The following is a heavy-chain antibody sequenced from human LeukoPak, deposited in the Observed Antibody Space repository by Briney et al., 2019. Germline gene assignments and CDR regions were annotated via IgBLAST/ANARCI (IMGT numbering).Heavy chain of an antibody. Sequence: SETLSLTCAVYGGSFRGYYWSWIRQPPGKGLEWIGEINHSGSTNYNPSLKSRVTISVDTSKNQFSLKLSSVTAADTAVYYCARGPSSGWPYYYYGMDVWGQGTTVTVSS. CDR1: GGSFRGYY. CDR2: INHSGST. V-gene: IGHV4-34*01. J-gene: IGHJ6*02. CDR3: ARGPSSGWPYYYYGMDV. D-gene: IGHD6-19*01.